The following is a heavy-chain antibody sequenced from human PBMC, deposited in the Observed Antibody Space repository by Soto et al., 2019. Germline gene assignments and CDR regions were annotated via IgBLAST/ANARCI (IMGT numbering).Heavy chain of an antibody. CDR3: AKDNYYGSGYFDS. J-gene: IGHJ4*02. V-gene: IGHV3-9*01. D-gene: IGHD3-10*01. Sequence: EVQLAESGGGLVQPGRSLRLSCAASGFTVDDYAMHWVRQGPGKGPEWVSVISWNSGIITYADSVKGRFTISKHNAKNPRYLQMNSLRAEDTALYYCAKDNYYGSGYFDSWGQGTLVTVSS. CDR2: ISWNSGII. CDR1: GFTVDDYA.